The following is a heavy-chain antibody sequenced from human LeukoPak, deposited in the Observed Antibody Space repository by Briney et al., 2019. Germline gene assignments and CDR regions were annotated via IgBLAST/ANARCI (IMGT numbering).Heavy chain of an antibody. CDR2: IYSGGST. V-gene: IGHV3-53*01. CDR3: ARLDGPKVTSFDY. CDR1: GFTVSSNF. D-gene: IGHD4-17*01. Sequence: GGSLRLSCAASGFTVSSNFMGWVRQAPGKGLEWVSVIYSGGSTYYADSVKGRFTISRDNSKNTLYLQMKSLAAEDTAVYYRARLDGPKVTSFDYWGQGTLVTVSS. J-gene: IGHJ4*02.